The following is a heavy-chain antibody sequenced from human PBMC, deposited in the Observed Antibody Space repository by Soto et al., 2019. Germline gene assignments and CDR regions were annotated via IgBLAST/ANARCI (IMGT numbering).Heavy chain of an antibody. CDR1: DGSISSGGYS. V-gene: IGHV4-31*03. CDR3: ARVGIGYSGYEAV. J-gene: IGHJ6*02. CDR2: IDYSGST. D-gene: IGHD5-12*01. Sequence: TSGPLSLTGTVSDGSISSGGYSWSWIRQHPGKGLEGIGYIDYSGSTYYNPSLKSRVTISVDTSKTQFSLTLGSVTAADTAVYYYARVGIGYSGYEAVWRPGTTVT.